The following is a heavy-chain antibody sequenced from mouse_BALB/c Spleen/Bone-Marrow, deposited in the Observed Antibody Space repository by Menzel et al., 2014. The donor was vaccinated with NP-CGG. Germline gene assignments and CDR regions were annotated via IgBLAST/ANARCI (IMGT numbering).Heavy chain of an antibody. V-gene: IGHV1-9*01. CDR1: GYTFXSYW. J-gene: IGHJ4*01. CDR2: ILPGSGGT. Sequence: VQLQQSGAELMKPGASVKISCKATGYTFXSYWIEWVKQRPGHGLEWIGEILPGSGGTNYNEKFKGKATFTADTSSSTAYMQLNSLTSEDSAVYYCARSMDYWGQGTSVTVSS. CDR3: ARSMDY.